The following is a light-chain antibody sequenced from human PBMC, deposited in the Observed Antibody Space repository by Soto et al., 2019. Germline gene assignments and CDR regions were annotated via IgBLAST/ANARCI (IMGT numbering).Light chain of an antibody. CDR1: RNIGTW. CDR2: RAS. CDR3: HRHETYPLG. J-gene: IGKJ4*01. Sequence: DTQMTQSPSTLSASVGDSVSITCRASRNIGTWLVWYQQKPGKAPNLLIYRASTLASGVPSRFSGSGSGTEFTLTISSLQPDDFATYYCHRHETYPLGFGGGTKVDI. V-gene: IGKV1-5*03.